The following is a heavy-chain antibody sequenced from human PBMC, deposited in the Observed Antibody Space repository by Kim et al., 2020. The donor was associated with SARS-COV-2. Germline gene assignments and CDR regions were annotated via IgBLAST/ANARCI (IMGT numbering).Heavy chain of an antibody. V-gene: IGHV4-31*03. CDR2: IYYSGST. Sequence: SETLSLTCTVSGGSISSGGYYWSWIRQHPGKGLEWIGYIYYSGSTNYNPSLKSRVTISVDTSKNQFSLKLSFVTAADTAVYYCARDVDGSYSDYWGQGTLVTVSS. J-gene: IGHJ4*02. D-gene: IGHD1-26*01. CDR3: ARDVDGSYSDY. CDR1: GGSISSGGYY.